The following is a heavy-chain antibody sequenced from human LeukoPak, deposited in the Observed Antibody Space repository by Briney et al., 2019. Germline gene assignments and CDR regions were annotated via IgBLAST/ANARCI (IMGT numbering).Heavy chain of an antibody. CDR3: ARAFGSYYFGGRYYFDY. Sequence: GSLRLSCAASGFTFSSYEMNWVRQAPGKGLEWVSYISSSGSTIYYADSVKGRFTISRDNSKNTLYLQMNSLRAEDTAVYYCARAFGSYYFGGRYYFDYWGQGTLVTVSS. V-gene: IGHV3-48*03. CDR2: ISSSGSTI. J-gene: IGHJ4*02. D-gene: IGHD1-26*01. CDR1: GFTFSSYE.